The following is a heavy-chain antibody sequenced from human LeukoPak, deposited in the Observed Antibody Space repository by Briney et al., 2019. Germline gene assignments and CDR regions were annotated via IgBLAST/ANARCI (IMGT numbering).Heavy chain of an antibody. CDR2: ISSSGSII. CDR1: GFTFSDYY. V-gene: IGHV3-11*04. D-gene: IGHD2-2*01. CDR3: AKDGIVVVPAAMEGTCPDY. Sequence: GGSLRLSCAASGFTFSDYYMSWIRQAPGKGLEWVSYISSSGSIIYYADSVKGRFTISRDNSKNTLYLQMNSLRAEDTAVYYCAKDGIVVVPAAMEGTCPDYWGQGTLVTVSS. J-gene: IGHJ4*02.